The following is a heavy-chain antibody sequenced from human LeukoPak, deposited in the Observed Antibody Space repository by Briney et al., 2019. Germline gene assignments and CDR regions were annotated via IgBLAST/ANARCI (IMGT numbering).Heavy chain of an antibody. V-gene: IGHV4-4*09. CDR1: GGSISSYY. CDR3: ARRGKDGYNFDY. J-gene: IGHJ4*02. CDR2: IYTSGST. D-gene: IGHD5-24*01. Sequence: SETLSLTCTVSGGSISSYYWSWIRQPPGKGLEWIGYIYTSGSTNYIPSLKSRVTISVDTSKNQFSLKLSSVTAADTAVYYCARRGKDGYNFDYWGQGTLVTVSS.